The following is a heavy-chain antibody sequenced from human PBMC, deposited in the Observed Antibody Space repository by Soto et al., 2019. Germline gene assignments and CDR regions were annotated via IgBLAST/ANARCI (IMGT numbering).Heavy chain of an antibody. CDR2: IFYIGYT. J-gene: IGHJ4*02. D-gene: IGHD5-12*01. V-gene: IGHV4-59*01. Sequence: QVQLQESGPGLVKPSETLSLTCTVSGGSINSDYWSWIRQPPGKGLEWIGYIFYIGYTKHDPSLKSRVTISVDTSKTQFSLTLSSVTAADTAVYYCARGVATNEFDSWGQGTLVTVSS. CDR1: GGSINSDY. CDR3: ARGVATNEFDS.